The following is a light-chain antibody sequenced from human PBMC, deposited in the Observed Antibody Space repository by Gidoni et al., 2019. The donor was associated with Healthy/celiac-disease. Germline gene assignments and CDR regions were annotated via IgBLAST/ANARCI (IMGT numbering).Light chain of an antibody. J-gene: IGKJ4*01. CDR1: QSVSSY. CDR3: QQRSNWRALT. V-gene: IGKV3-11*01. Sequence: EIVLTQSPATLSLSPGERATLSCRASQSVSSYLAWYQQKPGQAPRLLIYDASNRATGIPARCSGSGSGTDFTLTISSLEPEDFAVYYCQQRSNWRALTFGGXTKVEIK. CDR2: DAS.